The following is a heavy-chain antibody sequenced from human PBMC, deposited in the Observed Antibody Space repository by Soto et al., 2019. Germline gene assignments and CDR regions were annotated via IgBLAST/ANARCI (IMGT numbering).Heavy chain of an antibody. CDR2: FFIGGNT. D-gene: IGHD1-1*01. Sequence: SETLSLTCTVSGGSISSSTYYWGWMRQPPGKGLEWIASFFIGGNTYYNPSLKSRVTISVDTSKNQFSLKLSSVTAADTAVYYCARDQLEGNRFDPWGQGTLVTVSS. CDR1: GGSISSSTYY. V-gene: IGHV4-39*07. J-gene: IGHJ5*02. CDR3: ARDQLEGNRFDP.